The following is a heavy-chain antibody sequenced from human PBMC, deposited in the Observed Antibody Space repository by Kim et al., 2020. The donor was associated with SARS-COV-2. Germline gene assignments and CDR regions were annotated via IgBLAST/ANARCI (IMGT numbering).Heavy chain of an antibody. V-gene: IGHV3-9*01. D-gene: IGHD6-19*01. Sequence: ADSVKGRFTISRDNAKNSLYLQMNSLRAEDTALYYCAKGYSSGWYDYFDYWGQGTLVTVSS. J-gene: IGHJ4*02. CDR3: AKGYSSGWYDYFDY.